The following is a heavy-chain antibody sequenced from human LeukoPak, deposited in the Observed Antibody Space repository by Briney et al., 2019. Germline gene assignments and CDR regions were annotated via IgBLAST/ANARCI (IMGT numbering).Heavy chain of an antibody. CDR2: ISNSGTTI. D-gene: IGHD1-26*01. CDR1: GFTFSDYY. Sequence: GGSLRLSCAASGFTFSDYYMTWIRQAPGKGLEWVSYISNSGTTIYYTDSVKGRFTISRDNAKSSLYLQMNSLRAEDAAVYYCARDFSSGSYYGDYYFDYWGQGTLVTVSS. CDR3: ARDFSSGSYYGDYYFDY. J-gene: IGHJ4*02. V-gene: IGHV3-11*04.